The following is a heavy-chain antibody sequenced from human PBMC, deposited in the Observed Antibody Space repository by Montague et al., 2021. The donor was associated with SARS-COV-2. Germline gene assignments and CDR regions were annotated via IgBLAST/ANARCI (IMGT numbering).Heavy chain of an antibody. Sequence: SRRLSCAASGFTFINSPMSWVRQAPGKGLEWVSIIYGGETNTFFADSVKGRFSMSRDNTGNTVSLQMNNLRADDTAIYYCAKVLYYDNSGGVFDSWGQGALVTVSS. CDR3: AKVLYYDNSGGVFDS. V-gene: IGHV3-23*03. CDR1: GFTFINSP. D-gene: IGHD3-22*01. CDR2: IYGGETNT. J-gene: IGHJ4*02.